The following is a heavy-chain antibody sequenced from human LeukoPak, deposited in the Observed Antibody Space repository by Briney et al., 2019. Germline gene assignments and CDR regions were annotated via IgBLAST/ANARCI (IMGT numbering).Heavy chain of an antibody. CDR1: GGSISSGYR. CDR3: ARNGDYCLDY. V-gene: IGHV4-4*02. D-gene: IGHD3-22*01. CDR2: IHNSGST. Sequence: SETLSLTCAVSGGSISSGYRWSWVRQPPGKGLEWIAEIHNSGSTNYNPSLKSQFTISVDKSKNQFSLNLNSATAADTAVYYCARNGDYCLDYWGQGVLVIVSS. J-gene: IGHJ4*02.